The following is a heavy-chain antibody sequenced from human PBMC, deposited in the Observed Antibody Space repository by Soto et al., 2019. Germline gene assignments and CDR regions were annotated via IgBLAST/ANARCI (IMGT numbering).Heavy chain of an antibody. Sequence: SETLSLTCAVSGYSISSGNYWSWSRQPPGRGLEWIGSLYHIGSTHYNTSLKSRVTISVDTSKNHLSLQLSSVTAADTAMYYCRGSNSGYVASCVDAWGQGTMVTVSS. CDR2: LYHIGST. V-gene: IGHV4-38-2*01. J-gene: IGHJ6*02. CDR1: GYSISSGNY. CDR3: RGSNSGYVASCVDA. D-gene: IGHD2-2*01.